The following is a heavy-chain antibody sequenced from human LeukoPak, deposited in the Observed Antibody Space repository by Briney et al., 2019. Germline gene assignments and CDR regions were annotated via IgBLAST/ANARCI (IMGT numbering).Heavy chain of an antibody. J-gene: IGHJ4*02. CDR1: GFPFSSYW. CDR2: IKQDGSEK. CDR3: ARDLDYFDY. V-gene: IGHV3-7*04. Sequence: GGSLRLSCVASGFPFSSYWMSWVRQAPGKGLEWVANIKQDGSEKYYVDSVKGRFTISRDNAKNSLYLQMNSLRAEDTAVYYCARDLDYFDYWGQGTLVTVSS.